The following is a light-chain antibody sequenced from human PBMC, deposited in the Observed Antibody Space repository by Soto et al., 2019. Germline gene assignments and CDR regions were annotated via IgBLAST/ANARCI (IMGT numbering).Light chain of an antibody. CDR3: CSHAGSFTLV. CDR1: SSDVGGYNY. J-gene: IGLJ2*01. CDR2: DVS. V-gene: IGLV2-11*01. Sequence: QSALTQPRSVSGSPGQSVTISCTGTSSDVGGYNYVSWYQKYPGKAPRLMIYDVSKRPSGVPDRFSGSKSGNTASLTISWLQAEDEADYYCCSHAGSFTLVFGGGTKVTVL.